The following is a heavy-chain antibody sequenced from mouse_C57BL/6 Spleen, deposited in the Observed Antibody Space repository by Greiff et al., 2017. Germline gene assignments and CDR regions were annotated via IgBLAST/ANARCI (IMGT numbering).Heavy chain of an antibody. Sequence: QVQLKESGPELVKPGASVKISCKASGYSFTSYYIHWVKQRPGQGLEWIGWIYPGSGNTKYNEKFKGKATLTADTSSSTAYMQLSSLTSEDSAVYYCASTMVTTLDYWGQGTTLTVSS. CDR1: GYSFTSYY. CDR3: ASTMVTTLDY. V-gene: IGHV1-66*01. D-gene: IGHD2-2*01. CDR2: IYPGSGNT. J-gene: IGHJ2*01.